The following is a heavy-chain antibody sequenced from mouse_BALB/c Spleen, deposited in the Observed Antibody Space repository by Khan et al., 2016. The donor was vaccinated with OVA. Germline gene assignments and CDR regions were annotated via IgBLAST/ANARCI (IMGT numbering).Heavy chain of an antibody. J-gene: IGHJ4*01. CDR1: GFSLTNYG. CDR2: IWGDGST. CDR3: AGFEASYYAMYY. Sequence: QVQLKESGPGLVAPSQSLSITCTVSGFSLTNYGVNWVRQPPGKGLEWQGVIWGDGSTNYQSALISRLSITKDNSKSQVFLKLNSLQTDDTSTYYCAGFEASYYAMYYWRHGTSVTVSS. V-gene: IGHV2-3*01. D-gene: IGHD6-1*01.